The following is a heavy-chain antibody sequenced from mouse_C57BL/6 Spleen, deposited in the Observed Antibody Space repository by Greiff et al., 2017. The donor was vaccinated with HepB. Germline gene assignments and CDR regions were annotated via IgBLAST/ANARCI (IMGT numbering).Heavy chain of an antibody. J-gene: IGHJ4*01. CDR3: ARVGLESNAMDY. CDR1: GYTFTDYY. Sequence: EVQLQQSGPELVKPGASVKISCKASGYTFTDYYMNWVKQSHGKSLEWIGDINPNNGGTSYNQKFKGKATLTVDKSSSTAYMELRSLTSEDSAVYYCARVGLESNAMDYWGQGTSVTVSS. V-gene: IGHV1-26*01. CDR2: INPNNGGT. D-gene: IGHD2-13*01.